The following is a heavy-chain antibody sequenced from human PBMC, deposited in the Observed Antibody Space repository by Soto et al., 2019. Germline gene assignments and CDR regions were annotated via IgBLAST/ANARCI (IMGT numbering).Heavy chain of an antibody. CDR2: INVYNGNT. Sequence: QVQLVQSGAEVKKPGASVKVSCKVSGYTFTSYGISWVRQAPGQGLEWMGWINVYNGNTNYAQKLQGRVTMTTDTSTSTAYLDLRSLRSDDTAVYFCARDTSRGEYDYWGQGTLVTVSS. D-gene: IGHD3-10*01. CDR1: GYTFTSYG. CDR3: ARDTSRGEYDY. J-gene: IGHJ4*02. V-gene: IGHV1-18*01.